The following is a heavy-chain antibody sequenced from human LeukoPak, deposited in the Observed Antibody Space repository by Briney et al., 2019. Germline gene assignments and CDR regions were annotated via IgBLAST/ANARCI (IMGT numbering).Heavy chain of an antibody. CDR2: ISSSSSYI. V-gene: IGHV3-21*01. Sequence: GGSLRLSCAASGFTFSSYSMNWVRQAPGKGLEWVSSISSSSSYIYYADSVKGRFTISRDNAKNSLYLQMNSLRAEDTAVYYCARDEDYYDSSGYYSGFDYWGQGTLVTVSS. CDR3: ARDEDYYDSSGYYSGFDY. CDR1: GFTFSSYS. D-gene: IGHD3-22*01. J-gene: IGHJ4*02.